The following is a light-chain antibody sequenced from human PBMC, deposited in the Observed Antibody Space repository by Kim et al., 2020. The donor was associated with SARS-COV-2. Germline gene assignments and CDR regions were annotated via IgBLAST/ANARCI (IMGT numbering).Light chain of an antibody. CDR2: QDS. Sequence: SYELTQPPSVSVSPGQTASITCSGDKLGDKYACLYQQKPGQSPVLVIYQDSKRPSGIPERFSGSNSGNTATLTISGTQAMDESDYYCQAWDSSTGVFGTGTKVTV. CDR3: QAWDSSTGV. J-gene: IGLJ1*01. V-gene: IGLV3-1*01. CDR1: KLGDKY.